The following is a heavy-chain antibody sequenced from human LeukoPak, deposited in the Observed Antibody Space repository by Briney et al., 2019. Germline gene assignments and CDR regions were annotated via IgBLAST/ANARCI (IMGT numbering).Heavy chain of an antibody. CDR3: ATGSRLDY. CDR1: GYTFTSYA. J-gene: IGHJ4*02. Sequence: ASVTVSCKASGYTFTSYAVHWVRQAPGQRLEWMGWINDGNGNTKYSQNFQGRVTITRDTSASTAYMELSSLRSEDTAVYYCATGSRLDYWGQGTLVTVSS. V-gene: IGHV1-3*01. CDR2: INDGNGNT. D-gene: IGHD2-15*01.